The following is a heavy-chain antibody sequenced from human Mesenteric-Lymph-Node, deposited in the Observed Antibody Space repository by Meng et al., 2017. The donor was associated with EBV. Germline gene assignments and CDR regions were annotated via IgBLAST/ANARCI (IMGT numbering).Heavy chain of an antibody. Sequence: QLQAWGPGLVKPSGTLSLTSRFSGVSIISTDTGWSWVRHPTGKGLELIGEISHAGHTTYIPSLKSQVTMSVDTSKNQFSLNLSSVTAADSAVYYCARGSHYTWDVWGQGTLVTVSS. J-gene: IGHJ4*02. CDR3: ARGSHYTWDV. V-gene: IGHV4-4*02. CDR2: ISHAGHT. CDR1: GVSIISTDTG. D-gene: IGHD3-16*01.